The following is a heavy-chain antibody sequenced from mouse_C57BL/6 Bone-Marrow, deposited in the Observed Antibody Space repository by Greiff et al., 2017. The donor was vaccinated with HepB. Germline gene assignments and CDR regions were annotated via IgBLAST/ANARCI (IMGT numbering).Heavy chain of an antibody. CDR3: ARHVDYYGSSFYAMDY. J-gene: IGHJ4*01. Sequence: VKVVESGPGLVAPSQSLSITCTVSGFSLTSYGVHWVRQPPGKGLEWLVVIWSDGSTTYNSALKSRLSISKDNSKSQVFLKMNSLQTDDTAMYYCARHVDYYGSSFYAMDYWGQGTSVTVSS. D-gene: IGHD1-1*01. CDR2: IWSDGST. CDR1: GFSLTSYG. V-gene: IGHV2-6-1*01.